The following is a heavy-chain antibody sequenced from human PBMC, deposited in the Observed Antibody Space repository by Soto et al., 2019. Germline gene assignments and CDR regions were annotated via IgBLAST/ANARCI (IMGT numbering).Heavy chain of an antibody. CDR3: ARARGEGNWFDP. CDR1: GGTFSSYA. Sequence: SVKVSCKASGGTFSSYAISWVRQAPGQGLEWMGGTIPIFGTANYAQKFQGRVTITADKSTSTAYMELSSLRSEDTAVYYCARARGEGNWFDPWGQGTLVTVSS. J-gene: IGHJ5*02. CDR2: TIPIFGTA. V-gene: IGHV1-69*06.